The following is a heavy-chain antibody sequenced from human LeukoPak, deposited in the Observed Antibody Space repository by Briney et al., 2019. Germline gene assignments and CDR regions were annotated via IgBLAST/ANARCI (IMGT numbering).Heavy chain of an antibody. J-gene: IGHJ4*02. CDR1: GYSISSDYY. Sequence: SETLSLTCSVSGYSISSDYYWGWVRQSPGRGLEWIGSIYHSGSTYYNPSLKSRVTISIDTSKNQFSLKVSSVTAADTAVYYCARVGIDSGSFADFDYWGQGTLVTVSS. D-gene: IGHD1-26*01. CDR3: ARVGIDSGSFADFDY. CDR2: IYHSGST. V-gene: IGHV4-38-2*02.